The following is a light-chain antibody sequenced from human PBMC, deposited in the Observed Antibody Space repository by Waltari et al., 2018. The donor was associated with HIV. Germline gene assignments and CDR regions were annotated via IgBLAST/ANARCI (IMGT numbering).Light chain of an antibody. Sequence: SYELTQPPSASVSPGQTARITCSGDALPKNYAYWYQQKSGQAPVLVIYEDSKRPSGIPERFSGSSSGTMATLTISGAQVEDEADYYCYSTDSSDWVFGGGTKLTVL. J-gene: IGLJ3*02. V-gene: IGLV3-10*01. CDR1: ALPKNY. CDR3: YSTDSSDWV. CDR2: EDS.